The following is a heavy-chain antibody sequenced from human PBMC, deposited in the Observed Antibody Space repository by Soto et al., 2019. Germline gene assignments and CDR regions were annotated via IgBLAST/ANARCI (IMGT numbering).Heavy chain of an antibody. J-gene: IGHJ4*02. V-gene: IGHV4-31*03. CDR1: GGSISSGGYY. Sequence: SETLSLTCTVSGGSISSGGYYWSWIRQHPGKGLEWIGYIYYSGSTYYNPSLKSRVTISVDTSKNQFSLKLSSVTAADTAVYYCARARRGYSYGSIIDYWGQGTLVTVSS. CDR3: ARARRGYSYGSIIDY. D-gene: IGHD5-18*01. CDR2: IYYSGST.